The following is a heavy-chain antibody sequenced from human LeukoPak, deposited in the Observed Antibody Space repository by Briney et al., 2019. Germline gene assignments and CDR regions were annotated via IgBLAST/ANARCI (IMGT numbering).Heavy chain of an antibody. CDR2: IIPIFGTA. J-gene: IGHJ4*02. CDR3: ARGFYFSTDRYYYDSSGSPFDY. CDR1: GGTFSSYA. V-gene: IGHV1-69*05. Sequence: SVKVSCKASGGTFSSYAISWVRQAPGQGLEWMGGIIPIFGTANYAQKFQSRVTITTDESTSTAYMELSSLRSEDTAVYYCARGFYFSTDRYYYDSSGSPFDYWGQGTLATVSS. D-gene: IGHD3-22*01.